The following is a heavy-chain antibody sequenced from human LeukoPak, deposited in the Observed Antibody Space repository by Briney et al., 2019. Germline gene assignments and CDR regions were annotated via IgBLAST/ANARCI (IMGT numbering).Heavy chain of an antibody. Sequence: SVKVSCKASGGTFSSYAISWVRQAPGQGLEWMGRIIPILGIANYAQKFQGRVTITADESTSTAYMELSSLRSEDTAVYYCVSPYYCSSTSCYSGFDYWGQGTLVTVSS. J-gene: IGHJ4*02. CDR2: IIPILGIA. CDR1: GGTFSSYA. V-gene: IGHV1-69*04. CDR3: VSPYYCSSTSCYSGFDY. D-gene: IGHD2-2*01.